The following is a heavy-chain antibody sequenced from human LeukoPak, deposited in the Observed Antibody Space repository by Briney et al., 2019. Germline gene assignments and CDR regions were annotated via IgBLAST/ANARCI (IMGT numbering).Heavy chain of an antibody. Sequence: GRSLRLSCAASGFTFNNYGMHWVRQAPGKGLEWVALIWYDGTNKYYGDSVKSRFTISRDNSKNTLYLQMNSLRVEDMAVYYCARPVVLGAYLRGAYYFDSWGQGTLVTVSS. V-gene: IGHV3-33*01. J-gene: IGHJ4*02. CDR2: IWYDGTNK. CDR3: ARPVVLGAYLRGAYYFDS. CDR1: GFTFNNYG. D-gene: IGHD3-16*01.